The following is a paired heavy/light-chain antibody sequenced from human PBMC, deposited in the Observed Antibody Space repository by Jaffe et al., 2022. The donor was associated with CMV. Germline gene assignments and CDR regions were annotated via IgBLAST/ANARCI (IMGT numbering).Heavy chain of an antibody. V-gene: IGHV2-26*01. Sequence: QVTLKESGPVQVKPTETLTLTCSVSGLSVNRGGVGVSWIRQAPGKPLEWLAYIFSNDEKSYSASLKNRLTISRHVIENQVVLKLTNLDPMDTATYFCARTLLERPHYYSTSGYSVSLVSWGQGTLVTVSS. CDR2: IFSNDEK. J-gene: IGHJ4*02. CDR3: ARTLLERPHYYSTSGYSVSLVS. D-gene: IGHD3-22*01. CDR1: GLSVNRGGVG.
Light chain of an antibody. J-gene: IGLJ1*01. CDR2: DND. CDR1: TSNIGSNW. CDR3: ATWDSNLSGYV. V-gene: IGLV1-51*01. Sequence: QSVLTQPPSVSAPPGQRVTISCSGTTSNIGSNWVSWYQQVPGTVPKLLMYDNDKRTSGIPDRFSASKSGTSATLGITGLQTGDEADYYCATWDSNLSGYVFGTATRVAVL.